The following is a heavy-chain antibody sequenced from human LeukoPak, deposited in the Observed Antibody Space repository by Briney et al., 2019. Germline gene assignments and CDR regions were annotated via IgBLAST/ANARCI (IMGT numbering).Heavy chain of an antibody. D-gene: IGHD1-20*01. J-gene: IGHJ4*02. CDR1: GFTFSSYG. CDR3: ATCTLSITGTFDY. V-gene: IGHV3-23*01. CDR2: ISGSGGST. Sequence: PGGSLRLSCAASGFTFSSYGMSWVRQAPGKGLEWVSAISGSGGSTYYADSVKGRFTISRDNSKNTLYLQMNSLRAEDTAVYYCATCTLSITGTFDYWGQGTLVTVSS.